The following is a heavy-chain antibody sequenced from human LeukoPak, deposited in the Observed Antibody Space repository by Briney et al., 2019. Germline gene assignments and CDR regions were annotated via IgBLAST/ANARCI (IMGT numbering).Heavy chain of an antibody. CDR1: GYTFVSHY. D-gene: IGHD3-16*01. CDR2: INPSDGTT. CDR3: ARDHSGEWGLLNGWWFDP. J-gene: IGHJ5*02. V-gene: IGHV1-46*01. Sequence: GASVKVSCKASGYTFVSHYMHWVRQAPGQGLEWMGIINPSDGTTIYAQKFQDRVTLSRDMSTNTVYMELSSLRSDDTAVYYCARDHSGEWGLLNGWWFDPWGQGTLVTVSS.